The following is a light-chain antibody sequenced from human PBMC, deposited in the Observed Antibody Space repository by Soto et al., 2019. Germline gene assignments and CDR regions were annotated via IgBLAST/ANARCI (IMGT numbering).Light chain of an antibody. CDR2: GAS. V-gene: IGKV3-20*01. CDR1: QSVSSGY. Sequence: EIVLTQSPGTLSLSPGERATLSCRASQSVSSGYLAWYQQKPGRAPRLLIYGASSRATGIPDRFSGSGSGTDFTLTISGLEPEDFAVYYCQQYVTSPLTFGGGTKV. J-gene: IGKJ4*01. CDR3: QQYVTSPLT.